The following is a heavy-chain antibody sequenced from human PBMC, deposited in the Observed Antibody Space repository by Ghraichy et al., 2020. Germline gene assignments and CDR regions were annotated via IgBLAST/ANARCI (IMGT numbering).Heavy chain of an antibody. CDR1: GLIFSSRW. CDR2: IRQDGSVN. D-gene: IGHD5/OR15-5a*01. CDR3: ATLSGDVSTFDY. J-gene: IGHJ4*02. Sequence: GESLNISCAASGLIFSSRWMTWIRQAPGKGLEWVASIRQDGSVNHYADSVKGRFIISRDNAKTSLYLQTNSLRAEDTAVYYCATLSGDVSTFDYWGQGTLVTVSS. V-gene: IGHV3-7*03.